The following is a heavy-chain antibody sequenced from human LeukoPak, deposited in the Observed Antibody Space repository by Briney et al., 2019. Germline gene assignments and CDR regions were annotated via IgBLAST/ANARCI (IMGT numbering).Heavy chain of an antibody. J-gene: IGHJ3*02. D-gene: IGHD3-3*01. V-gene: IGHV1-69*04. CDR3: AKDTGSPADAITMEDNAFDI. Sequence: ASVNVSCKASGYTFLDYYMHWVRQAPGQGLEWMGRIIPILGIANYAQKFQGRVTITADKSTSTAYMELSSLRAEDTAVYYCAKDTGSPADAITMEDNAFDIWGQGTMVTVSS. CDR2: IIPILGIA. CDR1: GYTFLDYY.